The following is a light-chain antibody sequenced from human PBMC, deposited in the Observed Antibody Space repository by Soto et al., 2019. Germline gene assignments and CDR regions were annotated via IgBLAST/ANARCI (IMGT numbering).Light chain of an antibody. CDR1: QSVSSK. V-gene: IGKV3-15*01. CDR3: QQYNNWPLTWT. CDR2: GAS. Sequence: EIVMTQSPATLSVSPGERATLSCRASQSVSSKLAWYQQKPGQAPRLLIYGASTRATGIPARFSGSGSGTEFTLTISGLQSEDFAVYYCQQYNNWPLTWTFGQGTKVDIK. J-gene: IGKJ1*01.